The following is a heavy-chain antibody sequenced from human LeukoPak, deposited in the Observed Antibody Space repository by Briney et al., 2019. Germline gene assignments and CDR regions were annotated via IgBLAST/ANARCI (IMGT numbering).Heavy chain of an antibody. V-gene: IGHV4-59*01. J-gene: IGHJ3*02. CDR1: GGSIRSYY. D-gene: IGHD6-25*01. CDR2: IYYSGST. CDR3: ARVLGYPGAFDI. Sequence: PSETLSLTCTVSGGSIRSYYWSWMRQPPGKGLEWIGYIYYSGSTNYNPSLKSRVSISVDTSKNQFSLKLSSVTAADTAVYYCARVLGYPGAFDIWGQGTMVTVSS.